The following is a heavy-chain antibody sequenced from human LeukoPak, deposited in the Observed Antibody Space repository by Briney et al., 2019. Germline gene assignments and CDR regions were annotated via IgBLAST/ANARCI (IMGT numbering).Heavy chain of an antibody. CDR3: ARAASSSWCRGYYYYGMDV. Sequence: SETLSLTCTVSGGSISSYYWSWIRQPPGKGLEWIGYIYYSGITNYNPSLKSRVTISVDTSKNQFSLKLSSVTAADTAVYYCARAASSSWCRGYYYYGMDVWGQGTTVTVSS. V-gene: IGHV4-59*01. CDR2: IYYSGIT. CDR1: GGSISSYY. D-gene: IGHD6-13*01. J-gene: IGHJ6*02.